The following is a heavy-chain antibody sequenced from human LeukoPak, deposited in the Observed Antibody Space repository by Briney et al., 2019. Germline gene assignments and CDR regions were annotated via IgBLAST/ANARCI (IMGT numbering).Heavy chain of an antibody. CDR2: INHSGST. CDR1: GGSFSGYY. J-gene: IGHJ4*02. D-gene: IGHD4-17*01. Sequence: SETLSPTCAVYGGSFSGYYWSWIRQPPGKGLEWIGEINHSGSTNYNPSLKSRVTISVDTSKNQFSLKLSSVTAADTAVYYCARGRSWYGDSYFDYWGQGTLVTVSS. CDR3: ARGRSWYGDSYFDY. V-gene: IGHV4-34*01.